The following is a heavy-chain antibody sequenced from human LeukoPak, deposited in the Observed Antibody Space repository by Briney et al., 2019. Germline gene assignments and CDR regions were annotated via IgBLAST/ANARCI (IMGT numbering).Heavy chain of an antibody. CDR3: ARGNGNINALDY. J-gene: IGHJ4*02. V-gene: IGHV3-30-3*01. CDR1: GFIFSSND. D-gene: IGHD5-24*01. CDR2: ILYDGSNK. Sequence: GRSLRLSCAASGFIFSSNDMHWVRQAPGKGLEWVAVILYDGSNKYYVDSVKGRFTISRDNSKNTVYLQMNSLRAKDTAVYYCARGNGNINALDYWGQGTLVTVSS.